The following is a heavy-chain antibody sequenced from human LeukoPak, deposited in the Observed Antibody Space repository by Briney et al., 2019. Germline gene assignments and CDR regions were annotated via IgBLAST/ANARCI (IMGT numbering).Heavy chain of an antibody. CDR1: GYRFASYW. CDR2: IYPGDSET. Sequence: TGESLKISSEGSGYRFASYWIGWVRQMPGKGLEWMGIIYPGDSETRYSPSFQGQVTISADKPISTACLHWSGLKASDTAMYYCARRYDDLYFDYWGRGTLVTVSS. V-gene: IGHV5-51*01. D-gene: IGHD3-3*01. CDR3: ARRYDDLYFDY. J-gene: IGHJ4*02.